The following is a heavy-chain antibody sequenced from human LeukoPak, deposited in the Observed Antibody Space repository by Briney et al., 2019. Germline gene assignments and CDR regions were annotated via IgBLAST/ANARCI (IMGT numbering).Heavy chain of an antibody. J-gene: IGHJ4*02. CDR3: AKSIAAAGVDY. D-gene: IGHD6-13*01. Sequence: PGGSLRLSCTASGFTLSSYAMSWVRQAPGEGLEWVSTISGSADNTNYAEAVKGRFTISRDNSKNTLYLQMNSLRAEDTAVYYCAKSIAAAGVDYWGQGTLVTVSS. CDR2: ISGSADNT. CDR1: GFTLSSYA. V-gene: IGHV3-23*01.